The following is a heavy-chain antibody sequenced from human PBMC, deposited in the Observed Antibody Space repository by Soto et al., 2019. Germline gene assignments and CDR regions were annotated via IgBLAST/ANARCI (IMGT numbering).Heavy chain of an antibody. V-gene: IGHV3-23*01. CDR3: ATGQQLGY. CDR2: IIHSGDST. D-gene: IGHD6-13*01. CDR1: GFTFSTYA. Sequence: EVQLLESGGGLVQPGGSLRRSCAASGFTFSTYAMSWVRQAPGKGLAWVSKIIHSGDSTYYADSVKGRFTISRDNSKNTVYLQMNSLRAEDTAVYYCATGQQLGYWGQGTLVTFSS. J-gene: IGHJ4*02.